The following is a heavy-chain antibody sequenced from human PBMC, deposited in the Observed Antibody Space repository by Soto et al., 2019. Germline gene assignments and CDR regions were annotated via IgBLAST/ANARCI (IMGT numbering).Heavy chain of an antibody. J-gene: IGHJ6*02. CDR1: GGTFGNSA. V-gene: IGHV1-69*06. CDR3: ARSDYGSGSYWFYGMDV. D-gene: IGHD3-10*01. Sequence: QVQLVQSGAEVKKPGSSVKVSCKASGGTFGNSAISWVRQAPGQGLEWMGGIIPSFATGNSAPEFQGRLTITADKSTTTPYMELSSLRSEDTAVYYCARSDYGSGSYWFYGMDVWGQGTTVTVSS. CDR2: IIPSFATG.